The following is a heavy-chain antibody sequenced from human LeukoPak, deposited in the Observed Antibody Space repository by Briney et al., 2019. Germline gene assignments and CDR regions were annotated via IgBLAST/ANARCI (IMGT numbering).Heavy chain of an antibody. CDR3: ARDFYGSETDY. J-gene: IGHJ4*02. D-gene: IGHD3-10*01. Sequence: PGGSLRLSCAASGFTFSSYAMKWVRQAPGKGLEWVSTISGSGASTYYADSVKGRFTISRDNAKNSLYLQMNSLRAEDTAVYYCARDFYGSETDYWGQGTLVTVSS. CDR1: GFTFSSYA. CDR2: ISGSGAST. V-gene: IGHV3-23*01.